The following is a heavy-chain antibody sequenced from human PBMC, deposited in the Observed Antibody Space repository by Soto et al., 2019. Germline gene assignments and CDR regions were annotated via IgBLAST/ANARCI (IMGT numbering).Heavy chain of an antibody. Sequence: PSETLSLTCTVSGGSISNYYWTWIRQPPGKGLQWIGYIYYSGTTNYNPSLKSRVTISVDTSKSQLSLKLSSLTAADTAVYYCSREMNYYDTSGDSYFDYWGQGTLVTVSS. J-gene: IGHJ4*02. V-gene: IGHV4-59*01. D-gene: IGHD3-22*01. CDR3: SREMNYYDTSGDSYFDY. CDR2: IYYSGTT. CDR1: GGSISNYY.